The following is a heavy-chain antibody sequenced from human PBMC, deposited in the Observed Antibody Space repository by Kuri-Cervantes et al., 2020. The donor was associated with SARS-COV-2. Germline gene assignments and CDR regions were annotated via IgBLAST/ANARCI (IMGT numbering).Heavy chain of an antibody. V-gene: IGHV3-30*02. CDR2: IRYDGSNK. CDR3: TTLIDY. Sequence: GESLKISCAASGFTFSSYSMNWVRQAPGKGLEWVAFIRYDGSNKYYADSVKGRFTISRDNSKNTLYLQMNSLKTEDTAVYYCTTLIDYWGQGALVTVSS. CDR1: GFTFSSYS. J-gene: IGHJ4*02.